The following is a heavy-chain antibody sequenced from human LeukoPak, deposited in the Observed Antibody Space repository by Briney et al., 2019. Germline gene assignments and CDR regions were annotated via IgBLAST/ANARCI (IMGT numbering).Heavy chain of an antibody. J-gene: IGHJ6*02. V-gene: IGHV4-39*01. Sequence: SETLSLTCTVSGGSISSSSYYWGWIRQPPGKGLEWIGSIYYSGSTYYNPSLKSRVTISVDTSKNQFSLKLSSVTAADTTVYYCARQAGLAYYDFWSGYSYGMAVWGQGTTVTVSS. CDR1: GGSISSSSYY. CDR3: ARQAGLAYYDFWSGYSYGMAV. CDR2: IYYSGST. D-gene: IGHD3-3*01.